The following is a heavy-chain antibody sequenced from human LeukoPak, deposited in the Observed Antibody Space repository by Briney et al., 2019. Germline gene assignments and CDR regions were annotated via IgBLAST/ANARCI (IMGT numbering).Heavy chain of an antibody. Sequence: SETLSLTCTVSGGSISSGNYYWSWIRQPAGKGLEWIGRIYSSGSTNYNPSLKSRLTISPDTSKNQFSLKLTSVTAADTAVYYCARDAPRTWFDPWGQGTLVTVSS. CDR3: ARDAPRTWFDP. CDR2: IYSSGST. V-gene: IGHV4-61*02. CDR1: GGSISSGNYY. J-gene: IGHJ5*02.